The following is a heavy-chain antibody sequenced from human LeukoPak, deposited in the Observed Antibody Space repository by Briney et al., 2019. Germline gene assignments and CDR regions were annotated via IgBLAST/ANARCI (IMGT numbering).Heavy chain of an antibody. J-gene: IGHJ5*02. CDR3: ARDPRGIVGANHNWFDP. D-gene: IGHD1-26*01. CDR2: IYASAST. V-gene: IGHV4-4*07. Sequence: PSETLSLTCTVSGGSISSYYWSWIRQPAGKGLEWIGRIYASASTNYNPSLKSRVTISVDTSKSQFSLKLISVTAADTAVYYCARDPRGIVGANHNWFDPWGQGTLVTVSS. CDR1: GGSISSYY.